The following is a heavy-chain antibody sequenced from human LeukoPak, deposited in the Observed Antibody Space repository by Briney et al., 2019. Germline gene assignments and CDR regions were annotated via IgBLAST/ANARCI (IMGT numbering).Heavy chain of an antibody. Sequence: GGSLRLSCAASGFTFSSYSMNWVRQAPGKGLEWVSYISSSSSTIYYVDSVKGRFTISRDNAKNSLHLQMNSLRAEDTAVYYCATGSPVPYTPFDYWGQGTLVTVSS. D-gene: IGHD2-15*01. CDR3: ATGSPVPYTPFDY. V-gene: IGHV3-48*01. CDR2: ISSSSSTI. CDR1: GFTFSSYS. J-gene: IGHJ4*02.